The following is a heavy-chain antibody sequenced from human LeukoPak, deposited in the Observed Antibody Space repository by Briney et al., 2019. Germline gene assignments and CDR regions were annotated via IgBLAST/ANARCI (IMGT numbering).Heavy chain of an antibody. Sequence: GGSLRLSCAASGFTFGSCWMSWVRQAPGKGLEWVSAISNNGGYTYYADSVQGRFTISRDNSKSTLCLQMNSLRAEDTAVYYCAKQLGYCSDGSCYFPYWGQGTLVTVSS. CDR2: ISNNGGYT. D-gene: IGHD2-15*01. V-gene: IGHV3-23*01. J-gene: IGHJ4*02. CDR3: AKQLGYCSDGSCYFPY. CDR1: GFTFGSCW.